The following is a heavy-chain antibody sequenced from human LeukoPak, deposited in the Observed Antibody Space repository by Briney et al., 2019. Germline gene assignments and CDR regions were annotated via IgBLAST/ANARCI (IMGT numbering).Heavy chain of an antibody. CDR2: INPSGGST. CDR1: GYTFTSYY. Sequence: ASVKVSCKASGYTFTSYYMHWVRQAPGQGLEWMGIINPSGGSTSYAQKFQGRVTMTRDMSTSTVYMEPSSLRSEATAVYYCARDSLHGPTRRFDYWGQGTLVTVSS. D-gene: IGHD3-16*02. J-gene: IGHJ4*02. V-gene: IGHV1-46*01. CDR3: ARDSLHGPTRRFDY.